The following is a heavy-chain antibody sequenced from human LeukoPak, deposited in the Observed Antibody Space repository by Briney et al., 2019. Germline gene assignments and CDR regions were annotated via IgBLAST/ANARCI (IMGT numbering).Heavy chain of an antibody. Sequence: EAGGSLRLSCAASGFTFSSYAMSWVRQAPGKGLEWVSTISGGLVSTYYADSVKGRFTISRDNSKNTLYLQMNSLRAEDTAVYYCAKWRTDMGFDCWGQGTLVTVSS. CDR3: AKWRTDMGFDC. J-gene: IGHJ4*02. D-gene: IGHD1-1*01. CDR1: GFTFSSYA. V-gene: IGHV3-23*01. CDR2: ISGGLVST.